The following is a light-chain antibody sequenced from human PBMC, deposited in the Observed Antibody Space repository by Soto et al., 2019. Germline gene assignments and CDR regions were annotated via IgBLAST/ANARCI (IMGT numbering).Light chain of an antibody. Sequence: EIMMKQSPAALSVSTGERATLSCRASQSFSSNLAWYQQKPGQAPRLLIYGASTRATGIPARFSGSGSGTEFTLTISSLQSEDFAVYYCQQYNNWPRTFGQGTKVDIK. V-gene: IGKV3-15*01. CDR3: QQYNNWPRT. CDR1: QSFSSN. J-gene: IGKJ1*01. CDR2: GAS.